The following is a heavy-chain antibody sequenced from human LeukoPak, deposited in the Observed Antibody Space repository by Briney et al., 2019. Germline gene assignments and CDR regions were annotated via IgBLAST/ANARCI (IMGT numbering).Heavy chain of an antibody. CDR3: ARADYADSGLFAY. J-gene: IGHJ4*02. CDR2: INYSGST. V-gene: IGHV4-59*11. D-gene: IGHD4-17*01. Sequence: SETLSLTCSVSGGSISSHYWSWIRQPPGKGLEWIGYINYSGSTNYYPSLKSRVTISIDTSKNQLSLKLTSVTAADTAAYYCARADYADSGLFAYWGQGTLVTVSS. CDR1: GGSISSHY.